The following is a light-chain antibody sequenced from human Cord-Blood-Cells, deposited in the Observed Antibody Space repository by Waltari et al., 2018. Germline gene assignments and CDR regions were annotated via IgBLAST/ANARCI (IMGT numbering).Light chain of an antibody. CDR1: QSVSSSY. V-gene: IGKV3-20*01. Sequence: EIVLTQSPGTLSLSPGERATLSCRASQSVSSSYLAWYQQKPVQAPRLLIYGACSRATGIPDRFSGSGSGTDFTLTISRLGPEDFAVYYCQQYGSSPWTFGQGTKVEIK. CDR3: QQYGSSPWT. J-gene: IGKJ1*01. CDR2: GAC.